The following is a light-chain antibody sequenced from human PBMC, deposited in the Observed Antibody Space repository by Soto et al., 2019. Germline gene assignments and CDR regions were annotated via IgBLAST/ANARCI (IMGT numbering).Light chain of an antibody. CDR2: GNS. CDR3: QSYDSSVSGYV. V-gene: IGLV1-40*01. J-gene: IGLJ1*01. Sequence: QSVLTQPPSVSGAPGQRVTISCTGSSSNIGAGYDVHWYQHLPGTAPKLLIYGNSNRPSGVPDRFSGSKSDTSASLAITGLQAEDEADYYCQSYDSSVSGYVFGTGTKVTVL. CDR1: SSNIGAGYD.